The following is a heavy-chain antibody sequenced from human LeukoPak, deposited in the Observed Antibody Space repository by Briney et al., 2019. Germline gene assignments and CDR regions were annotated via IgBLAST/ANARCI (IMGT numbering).Heavy chain of an antibody. D-gene: IGHD3-16*01. CDR2: IYYSGIT. J-gene: IGHJ6*02. CDR1: GGSISSGGYY. Sequence: STTLSLTCTVSGGSISSGGYYWSWIRQHPGKGLEWIWYIYYSGITYYNPSLMSRVTMSVDTSKNQFSLKLSSVTAADTAVYYCARDLPGGDGIDVWGQGTTVTVSS. V-gene: IGHV4-31*03. CDR3: ARDLPGGDGIDV.